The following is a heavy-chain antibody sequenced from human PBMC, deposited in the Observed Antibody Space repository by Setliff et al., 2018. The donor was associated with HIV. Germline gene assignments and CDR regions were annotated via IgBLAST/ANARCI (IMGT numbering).Heavy chain of an antibody. D-gene: IGHD3-16*01. V-gene: IGHV1-69*05. Sequence: GASVKVSCKASGGTFKNLAISWVRQAPGQGLEWMGGVIPSFATANYAQKFKGRISLTTDTSIRTAYMELRGLKSDDTAVYFCARGGEERNMITGALDVWGQGSLVTVS. CDR1: GGTFKNLA. J-gene: IGHJ3*01. CDR2: VIPSFATA. CDR3: ARGGEERNMITGALDV.